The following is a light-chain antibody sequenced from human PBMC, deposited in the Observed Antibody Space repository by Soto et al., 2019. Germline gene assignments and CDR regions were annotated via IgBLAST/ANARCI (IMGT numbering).Light chain of an antibody. Sequence: SVLTPPASVYGSPGQSITISCTGTSSDVGSYNLVSWYQQHPGKAPKLMIYEGSKRPSGVSNRFSGSKSGNTASLTISGLQAEDEADYYCCSYAGSSTFVFGTGTKVTVL. CDR1: SSDVGSYNL. V-gene: IGLV2-23*03. CDR3: CSYAGSSTFV. J-gene: IGLJ1*01. CDR2: EGS.